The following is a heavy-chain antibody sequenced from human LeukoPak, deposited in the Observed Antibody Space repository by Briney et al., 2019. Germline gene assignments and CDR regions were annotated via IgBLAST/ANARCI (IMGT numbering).Heavy chain of an antibody. CDR3: ARHGALRYDAFDI. V-gene: IGHV4-39*01. CDR2: IYYSGST. J-gene: IGHJ3*02. CDR1: GGSISSSRYY. Sequence: SETLSLTCTVSGGSISSSRYYWGWIRQPPGKGLEWIGTIYYSGSTYYNPSLKSRVTISVDTSKNQFSLKLSSVTAADTAVYHCARHGALRYDAFDIWGQGTMVTVSS. D-gene: IGHD4-17*01.